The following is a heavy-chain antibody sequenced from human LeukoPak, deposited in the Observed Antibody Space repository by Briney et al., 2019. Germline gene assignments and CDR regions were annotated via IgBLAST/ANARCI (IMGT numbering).Heavy chain of an antibody. CDR2: IYPGDSDT. J-gene: IGHJ3*02. CDR1: GYSFNTYW. CDR3: ARHYSSSSGDAFDI. V-gene: IGHV5-51*01. D-gene: IGHD6-6*01. Sequence: GESLKISCKASGYSFNTYWIAWVRQMPGKGLEWMGIIYPGDSDTRYSPSFQGQVTISADKSISTAYLQWSSLKASDTAIYYCARHYSSSSGDAFDIWGQGTMVTVSS.